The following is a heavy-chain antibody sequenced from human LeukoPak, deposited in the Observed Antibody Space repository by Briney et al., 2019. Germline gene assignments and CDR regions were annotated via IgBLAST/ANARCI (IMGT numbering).Heavy chain of an antibody. V-gene: IGHV1-18*01. Sequence: VASVKVSCKASGYTFTSYGSGWVRQAPGQGLEWVGWISPYNGNTNYAQKLQGRVTMTTDTSTSTAYMELRSLRSDDTAVYYCASNGIAAPGYYYYMDVWGKGTTVTVSS. CDR2: ISPYNGNT. D-gene: IGHD6-6*01. CDR1: GYTFTSYG. CDR3: ASNGIAAPGYYYYMDV. J-gene: IGHJ6*03.